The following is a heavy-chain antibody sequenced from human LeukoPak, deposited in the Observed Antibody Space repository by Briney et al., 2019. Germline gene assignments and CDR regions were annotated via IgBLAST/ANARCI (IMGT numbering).Heavy chain of an antibody. CDR2: ISTDGSTT. J-gene: IGHJ4*02. V-gene: IGHV3-74*01. D-gene: IGHD2-2*01. CDR3: ATYYCSSTSCYEDY. CDR1: GFTFSSYW. Sequence: PGGSLRLSCAASGFTFSSYWMHWVRQAPGKGLVWVSRISTDGSTTSYADSVKGRFTISRDNAKNTLYLQMHSLRAEDTAVYYCATYYCSSTSCYEDYWGQRTLVTVSS.